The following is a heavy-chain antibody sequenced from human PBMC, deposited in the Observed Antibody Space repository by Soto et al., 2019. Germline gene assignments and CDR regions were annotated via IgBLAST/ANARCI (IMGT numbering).Heavy chain of an antibody. CDR2: ITGSSIAI. Sequence: EVHLVASGGGSVQPGGCLRLSCAASGFTFNSYSMHWGRQAPGKGLDRVSYITGSSIAIYYADSVTGRFTLCRDNAKNSLSLKMNSLRDEDTAVYYCARVYCNVGSYSPGLYWGQGTLVSVSS. V-gene: IGHV3-48*02. J-gene: IGHJ4*02. CDR1: GFTFNSYS. D-gene: IGHD2-15*01. CDR3: ARVYCNVGSYSPGLY.